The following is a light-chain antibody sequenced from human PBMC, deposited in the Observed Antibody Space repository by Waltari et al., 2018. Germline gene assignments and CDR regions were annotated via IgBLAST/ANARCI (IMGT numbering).Light chain of an antibody. CDR1: SGSVSTSYY. Sequence: QTVVTQEPSFSVSPGGTVTLTCGLSSGSVSTSYYPRWYQQTPGQAPRTLIYSTNTRSSGVPDRFSGSILGNKAALTITGAQADDESDYYCVLYMGSGTSDVVFGGGTKLTVL. CDR2: STN. J-gene: IGLJ2*01. CDR3: VLYMGSGTSDVV. V-gene: IGLV8-61*01.